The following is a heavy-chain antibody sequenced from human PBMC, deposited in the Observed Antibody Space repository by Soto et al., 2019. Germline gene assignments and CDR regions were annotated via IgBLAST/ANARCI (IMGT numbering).Heavy chain of an antibody. J-gene: IGHJ6*02. Sequence: ASVKVSCKASGYTFTSYDINWVRQATGQGLEWMGWMNPNSGNTGYAQKFQGRVTMTRNTSISTAYMELSSLRSEDTAVYYCARPTRQGYSYGYYYYGMDVWGQGXTVTVSS. CDR1: GYTFTSYD. D-gene: IGHD5-18*01. V-gene: IGHV1-8*01. CDR2: MNPNSGNT. CDR3: ARPTRQGYSYGYYYYGMDV.